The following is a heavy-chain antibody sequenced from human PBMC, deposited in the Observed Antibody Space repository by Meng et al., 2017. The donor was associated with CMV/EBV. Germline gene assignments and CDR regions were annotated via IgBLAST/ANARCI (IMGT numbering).Heavy chain of an antibody. J-gene: IGHJ5*02. CDR2: TYYRSKWYN. CDR1: RYTVSYTIAA. V-gene: IGHV6-1*01. Sequence: QPPQLVPGRGISSSTLSLPCSVSRYTVSYTIAAWNWIRQSPSRGLEWVRRTYYRSKWYNDYAGSVKSRLTIAPETSKNQFSLQLNSVTPEDTAVYYCARDKGMVELGSWFDPWGQGTLVTVSS. CDR3: ARDKGMVELGSWFDP. D-gene: IGHD2-15*01.